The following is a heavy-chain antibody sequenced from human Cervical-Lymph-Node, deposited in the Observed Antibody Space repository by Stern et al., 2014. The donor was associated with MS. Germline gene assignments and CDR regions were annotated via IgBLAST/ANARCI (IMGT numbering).Heavy chain of an antibody. V-gene: IGHV4-61*02. CDR2: IYTTGNT. Sequence: QVQLQESGPGLVKPSQTLSLTCSVSGGSMRSGTYFWSWMRQPAGKELEWIGHIYTTGNTNYNPSLKRRFSISMEKSRRLFPLKLTSGTAADTAVYYCARALARWLENDYYSYYGMDVWGPGTTVTVSS. CDR1: GGSMRSGTYF. J-gene: IGHJ6*02. D-gene: IGHD5-24*01. CDR3: ARALARWLENDYYSYYGMDV.